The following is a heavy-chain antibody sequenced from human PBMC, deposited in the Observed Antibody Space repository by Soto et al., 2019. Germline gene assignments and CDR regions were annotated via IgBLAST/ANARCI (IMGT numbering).Heavy chain of an antibody. V-gene: IGHV1-18*01. D-gene: IGHD4-17*01. CDR1: GYTLTRYT. Sequence: ASAQGSCKAAGYTLTRYTMNWVRQAHGKGLEWMGWINAYNGNTKSAQKLQGRVIMTTDTSTSTAYMELRSLRSDDTAVYYRARVYGDSHHYYYGMDVWGQGTTVTVSS. CDR3: ARVYGDSHHYYYGMDV. CDR2: INAYNGNT. J-gene: IGHJ6*02.